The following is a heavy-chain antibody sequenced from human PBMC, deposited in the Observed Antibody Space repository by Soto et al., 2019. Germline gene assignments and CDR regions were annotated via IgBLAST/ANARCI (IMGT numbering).Heavy chain of an antibody. Sequence: SETLSLTCSVSGDSISNSRFYWAWIRQPPGEGLEWIGSIYHTGNAYYNPSLKSRVTISVDTSKSQFSLKLTSVTAADAALYYCARGLYGGPYYYYGMDVWGQGTTVT. V-gene: IGHV4-39*01. D-gene: IGHD4-17*01. CDR3: ARGLYGGPYYYYGMDV. J-gene: IGHJ6*02. CDR2: IYHTGNA. CDR1: GDSISNSRFY.